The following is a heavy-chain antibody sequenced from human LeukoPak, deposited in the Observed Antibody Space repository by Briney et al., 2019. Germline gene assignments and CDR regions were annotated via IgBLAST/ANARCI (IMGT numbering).Heavy chain of an antibody. CDR3: ARRLYYDFWSGYLDNWFDP. Sequence: WVRQPPGKGLEWIGYIYYSGSTYYNPSLKSRVTISVDTSKNQFSLKLSSVTAADTAVYYCARRLYYDFWSGYLDNWFDPWGQGTLVTVSS. V-gene: IGHV4-30-4*08. D-gene: IGHD3-3*01. J-gene: IGHJ5*02. CDR2: IYYSGST.